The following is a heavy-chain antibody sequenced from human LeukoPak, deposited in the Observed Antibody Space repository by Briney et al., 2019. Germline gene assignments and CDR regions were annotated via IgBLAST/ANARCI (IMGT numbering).Heavy chain of an antibody. CDR1: GYTFTDSY. CDR2: INPNSGDP. V-gene: IGHV1-2*06. CDR3: ARSARHCNNGVCFTDYYIDL. D-gene: IGHD2-8*01. J-gene: IGHJ6*03. Sequence: ASVKVSCKTSGYTFTDSYIHWVRQAPGQGLEWMGRINPNSGDPDYPQKFQGRVTMTRDTSISTAYMEMSSLTSDDTAVYYCARSARHCNNGVCFTDYYIDLWGKGTTVTVSS.